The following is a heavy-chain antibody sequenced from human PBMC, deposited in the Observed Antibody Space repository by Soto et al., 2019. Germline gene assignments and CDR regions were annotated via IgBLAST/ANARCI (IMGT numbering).Heavy chain of an antibody. CDR1: GYTFTSYY. J-gene: IGHJ6*03. CDR2: MNPNSGNT. CDR3: AARVIPAAAHQPPTSYYYYYYMYV. D-gene: IGHD6-13*01. Sequence: ASVKVSCKASGYTFTSYYVNWVRQATGQGLEWMGWMNPNSGNTGYAQKFQGRVTMTRNTSISTAYMELSSLRSEDTAVYYCAARVIPAAAHQPPTSYYYYYYMYVWGKGTTVTVS. V-gene: IGHV1-8*01.